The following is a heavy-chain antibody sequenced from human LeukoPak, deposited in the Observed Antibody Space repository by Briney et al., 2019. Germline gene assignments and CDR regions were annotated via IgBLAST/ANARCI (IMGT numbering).Heavy chain of an antibody. CDR1: GFTFSNAR. V-gene: IGHV3-30*03. CDR3: ARVMGRYCSSTSCYVDY. D-gene: IGHD2-2*01. J-gene: IGHJ4*02. CDR2: ISYDGSNK. Sequence: PGGSLRLSCAASGFTFSNARMSWVRQAPGKGLEWVAVISYDGSNKYYADPVKGRFTISRDNSKNTLYLQMNSLRAEDTAVYYCARVMGRYCSSTSCYVDYWGQGTLVTVSS.